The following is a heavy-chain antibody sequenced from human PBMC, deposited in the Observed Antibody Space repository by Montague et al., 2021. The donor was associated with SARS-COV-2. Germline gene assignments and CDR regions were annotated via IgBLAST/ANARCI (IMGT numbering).Heavy chain of an antibody. J-gene: IGHJ6*02. Sequence: SETLSLTCVVYGGSFSGYYWSWIRQPPGKGLEWIGEINHSGSTNYNPSLKSRVAISVDTSKNQFSLKLSSVTAADTAVYYCARSIVVVPAANDTYYYYYGTDVWGQGTTVTVSS. CDR2: INHSGST. CDR3: ARSIVVVPAANDTYYYYYGTDV. D-gene: IGHD2-2*01. V-gene: IGHV4-34*01. CDR1: GGSFSGYY.